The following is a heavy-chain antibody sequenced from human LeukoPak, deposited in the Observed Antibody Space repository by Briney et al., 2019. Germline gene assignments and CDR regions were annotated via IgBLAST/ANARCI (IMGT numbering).Heavy chain of an antibody. CDR2: ISSSSSTI. Sequence: GGSLRLSCAASGFTFSSYSMNWVRQAPGKGQEWVSYISSSSSTIYYADSVKGRFTISRDNAKNSLYLQMNSLRAEDTAVYYCARALYSGSYPYYFDYWGQGTLVTVSS. V-gene: IGHV3-48*04. CDR3: ARALYSGSYPYYFDY. D-gene: IGHD1-26*01. J-gene: IGHJ4*02. CDR1: GFTFSSYS.